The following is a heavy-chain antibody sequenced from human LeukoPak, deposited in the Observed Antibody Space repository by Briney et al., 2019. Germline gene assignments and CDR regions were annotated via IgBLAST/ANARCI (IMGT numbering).Heavy chain of an antibody. J-gene: IGHJ6*02. D-gene: IGHD6-13*01. CDR2: ISWNSGSI. CDR1: GFTFDDYA. Sequence: GGSLRLSCAASGFTFDDYAMHWVRQAPGKGLEWVSGISWNSGSIGYADSVKGRFTISRDNAKNSLYLQMNSLRAEDTALYYCAKGKQQLVRPYYYYGMDVWGQGTTVTVSS. CDR3: AKGKQQLVRPYYYYGMDV. V-gene: IGHV3-9*01.